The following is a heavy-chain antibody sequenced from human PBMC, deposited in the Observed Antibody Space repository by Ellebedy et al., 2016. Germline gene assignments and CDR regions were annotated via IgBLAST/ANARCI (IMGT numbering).Heavy chain of an antibody. Sequence: GESLKISXAASGFTFSSYGMHWVRQAPGKGLEWVAVISYDGSNKYYADSVKGRFTISRDNSKNTLYLQMNSLRAEDTAVYYCAKVGDYGDYRYYYYYGMDVWGQGTTVTVSS. CDR3: AKVGDYGDYRYYYYYGMDV. CDR2: ISYDGSNK. D-gene: IGHD4-17*01. J-gene: IGHJ6*02. CDR1: GFTFSSYG. V-gene: IGHV3-30*18.